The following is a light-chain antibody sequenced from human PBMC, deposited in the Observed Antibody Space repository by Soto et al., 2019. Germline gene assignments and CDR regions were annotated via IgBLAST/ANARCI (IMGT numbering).Light chain of an antibody. J-gene: IGLJ3*02. V-gene: IGLV1-40*01. Sequence: QSVLTQPPSVSGAPGQRVTISCTGSSSNIGAGYDVHWYQQLPGTAPKLLIYGNNNRPSGVPDRFSGSKSGTSASLAITGLQAEHEADYYCRSYDTSLSAVVFGGGTKLTVL. CDR3: RSYDTSLSAVV. CDR2: GNN. CDR1: SSNIGAGYD.